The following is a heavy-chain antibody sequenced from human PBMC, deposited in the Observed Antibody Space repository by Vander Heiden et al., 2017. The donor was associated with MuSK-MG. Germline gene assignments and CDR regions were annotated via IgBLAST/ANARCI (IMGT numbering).Heavy chain of an antibody. Sequence: EVQLVESGGGSVQPGGSLRLSCAASGFPFRTSWMSWVRTAPGKGLEGVANRKQEGSEKYYVDSVKGRFTISRDNAKNSLYLQMSSLRAEDTAVYYCARTLVRGVITYYYYVMDVWGQGTTVTVAS. CDR1: GFPFRTSW. CDR2: RKQEGSEK. CDR3: ARTLVRGVITYYYYVMDV. J-gene: IGHJ6*02. V-gene: IGHV3-7*03. D-gene: IGHD3-10*01.